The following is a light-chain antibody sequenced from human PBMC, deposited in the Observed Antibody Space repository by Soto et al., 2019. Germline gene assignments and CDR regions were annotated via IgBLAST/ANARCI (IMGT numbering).Light chain of an antibody. V-gene: IGKV1-5*03. CDR3: QQYNSYPLT. CDR2: KAS. CDR1: ETTSNW. J-gene: IGKJ4*01. Sequence: DIQMTQSPSTLSASVGDSVNFTCQASETTSNWLAWYQQRPGKAPKLLIYKASTLEKGVPSRFRGSGSGTDFTLTITHLQPDDFATYFCQQYNSYPLTFGGGTKVEI.